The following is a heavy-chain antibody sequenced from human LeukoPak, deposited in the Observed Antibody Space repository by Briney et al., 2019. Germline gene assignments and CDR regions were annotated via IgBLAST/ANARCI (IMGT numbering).Heavy chain of an antibody. D-gene: IGHD3-10*01. CDR1: GFTVSSNH. CDR2: IYSDGST. V-gene: IGHV3-66*01. Sequence: GGFLRLSCAASGFTVSSNHMSWVRQAPGKGLEWVSTIYSDGSTYYADSVKGRFTISRDNSKSTLYLQMNSLRAEDTAVYYCASCDRSYGSGSLSFHYWGQGSLGTVSS. J-gene: IGHJ4*02. CDR3: ASCDRSYGSGSLSFHY.